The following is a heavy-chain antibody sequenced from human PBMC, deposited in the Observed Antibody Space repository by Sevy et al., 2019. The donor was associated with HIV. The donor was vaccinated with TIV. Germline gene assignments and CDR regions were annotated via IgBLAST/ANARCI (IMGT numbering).Heavy chain of an antibody. Sequence: GGSLRLSCAASGFTFSNAWMSWVRQAPGKGLEWVGRIKSKTDGGTTDYAAPGKGRFTISRDDSKNTLYLQMNSLKTEDTAVYYCTTAAPDYYDSSGYYYVFDYWGQGTLVTVSS. J-gene: IGHJ4*02. CDR1: GFTFSNAW. D-gene: IGHD3-22*01. CDR2: IKSKTDGGTT. CDR3: TTAAPDYYDSSGYYYVFDY. V-gene: IGHV3-15*01.